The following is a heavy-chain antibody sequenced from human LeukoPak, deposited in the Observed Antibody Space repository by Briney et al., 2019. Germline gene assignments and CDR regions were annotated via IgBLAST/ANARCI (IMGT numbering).Heavy chain of an antibody. CDR2: IYHSGST. Sequence: PSETLSLTCAVSGGSISSGGYSWSWIRQPPGKGLEWIGYIYHSGSTYYNPSLKSRVTISVDRSKNQFSLKLSSVTAADTAVYYCARVGDQLALDYWGQGTLVTVSS. D-gene: IGHD2-2*01. V-gene: IGHV4-30-2*01. CDR3: ARVGDQLALDY. CDR1: GGSISSGGYS. J-gene: IGHJ4*02.